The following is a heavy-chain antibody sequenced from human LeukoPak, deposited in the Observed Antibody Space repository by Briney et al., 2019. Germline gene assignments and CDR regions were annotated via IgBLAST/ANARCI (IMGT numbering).Heavy chain of an antibody. CDR1: GGSISSYY. J-gene: IGHJ3*02. CDR2: IYYSGST. Sequence: SETLSLTCTVSGGSISSYYWSWIRQPPGKGLEWIGYIYYSGSTNYNHSLKSRVTISVDTSKNQFSLKLSSVTAADTAVYYCARVYGANSDLDDDAFDIWGQGTMVTVSS. CDR3: ARVYGANSDLDDDAFDI. V-gene: IGHV4-59*01. D-gene: IGHD4-23*01.